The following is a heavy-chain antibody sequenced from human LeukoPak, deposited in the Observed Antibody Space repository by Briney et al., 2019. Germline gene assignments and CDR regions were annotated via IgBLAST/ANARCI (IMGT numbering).Heavy chain of an antibody. V-gene: IGHV4-38-2*02. CDR2: IYHSGST. Sequence: SETLSLTCTVSGYSISSGYYWGWIRQPPGKGLEWIGSIYHSGSTYYKPSLKSRVTISVDTSKNQFSLKLSSVTAADTAVYYCARDLQFTMHSWGQGTLVTVSS. D-gene: IGHD3-10*01. CDR1: GYSISSGYY. J-gene: IGHJ4*02. CDR3: ARDLQFTMHS.